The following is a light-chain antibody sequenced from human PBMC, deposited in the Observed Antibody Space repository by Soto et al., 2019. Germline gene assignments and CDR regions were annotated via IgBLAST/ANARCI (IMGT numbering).Light chain of an antibody. CDR1: GSDVGCNNY. CDR2: EVN. CDR3: NSYVGNSNNVV. J-gene: IGLJ2*01. V-gene: IGLV2-8*01. Sequence: QSVLTQPPSASGSPGQSVTISCTGTGSDVGCNNYVSWYQQHPGKAPKLMIYEVNKRPSRVPDRFSGYKSGNTASLTVSGLQADDEADYYCNSYVGNSNNVVFGGGTKLTVL.